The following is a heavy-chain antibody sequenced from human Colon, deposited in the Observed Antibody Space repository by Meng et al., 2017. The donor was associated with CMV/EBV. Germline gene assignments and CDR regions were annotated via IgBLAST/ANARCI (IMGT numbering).Heavy chain of an antibody. CDR2: VYYSGSA. V-gene: IGHV4-59*11. CDR1: GESMGSHY. D-gene: IGHD1-1*01. CDR3: ARGLGEASNNSQDY. J-gene: IGHJ4*02. Sequence: SETLSPTCTVSGESMGSHYWSWNRQLPGKGREWMGHVYYSGSATYSPSLRSRVTISLDMSKKQFSLRLRSVTAADTAMYFCARGLGEASNNSQDYWGQGTLVTVSS.